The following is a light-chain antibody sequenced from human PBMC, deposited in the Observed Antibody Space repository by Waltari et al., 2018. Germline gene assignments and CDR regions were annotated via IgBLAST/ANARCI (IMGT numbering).Light chain of an antibody. Sequence: EILMTQSPATLSVSPGERATLSCRASQGIFSNLAWYQQRPGQAPRLLIYDASTRAPGVPSRFSGSGSGTEFTLTIRSLQSEDSAFYYCQQYNVWPPITFGQGTRLEIK. V-gene: IGKV3-15*01. J-gene: IGKJ5*01. CDR1: QGIFSN. CDR2: DAS. CDR3: QQYNVWPPIT.